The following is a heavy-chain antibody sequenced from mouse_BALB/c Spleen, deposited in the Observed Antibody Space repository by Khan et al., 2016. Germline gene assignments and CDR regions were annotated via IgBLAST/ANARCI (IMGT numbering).Heavy chain of an antibody. J-gene: IGHJ4*01. CDR1: GFSLTGYG. D-gene: IGHD3-3*01. Sequence: QVQLKESGPGLVAPSQSLSITCTVSGFSLTGYGVRWIRQPPGKGLEWLGVIWGGGSTYYNSALKSRLSISKDNSKSQVFLKRNSLQTDDTAMDYRGKLGQEYAMDDCGQGTSVTVSS. CDR3: GKLGQEYAMDD. CDR2: IWGGGST. V-gene: IGHV2-6-5*01.